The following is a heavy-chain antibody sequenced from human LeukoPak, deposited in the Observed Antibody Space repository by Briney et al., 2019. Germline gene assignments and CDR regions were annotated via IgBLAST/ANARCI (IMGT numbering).Heavy chain of an antibody. CDR2: INPNSGGT. CDR3: ARGMWDDLIFDY. CDR1: GYTFTGFY. V-gene: IGHV1-2*06. Sequence: ASVRVSCKASGYTFTGFYMLWVRQAPRQGLEWMGRINPNSGGTKYAQKFQGRVTMTRDTSISTAYLELSRLRADDPAVYYCARGMWDDLIFDYWGQGTLVTVSS. D-gene: IGHD3/OR15-3a*01. J-gene: IGHJ4*02.